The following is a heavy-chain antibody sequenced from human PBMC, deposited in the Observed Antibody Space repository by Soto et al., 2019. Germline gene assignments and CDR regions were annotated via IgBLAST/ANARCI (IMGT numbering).Heavy chain of an antibody. V-gene: IGHV3-30*18. D-gene: IGHD3-10*01. Sequence: QVQLVESGGGVVQPGRSLRLSCAASGFTFSNYGMHWVRQAPGKGLEWVAVISYDGSNKYYADSVKGRFTISRDNSKNTLYLQMNSLRAEDTAVYYCAKEGGYYGSGSYSVGENYYGMDVWGQGTTVTVSS. CDR3: AKEGGYYGSGSYSVGENYYGMDV. CDR1: GFTFSNYG. J-gene: IGHJ6*02. CDR2: ISYDGSNK.